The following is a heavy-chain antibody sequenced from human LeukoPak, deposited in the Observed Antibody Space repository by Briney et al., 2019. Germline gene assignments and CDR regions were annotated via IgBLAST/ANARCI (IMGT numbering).Heavy chain of an antibody. J-gene: IGHJ4*02. V-gene: IGHV4-34*01. CDR3: ARVYSGYDRDY. CDR1: GGSFSGYY. D-gene: IGHD5-12*01. CDR2: INHSGST. Sequence: SETLSLTCAVYGGSFSGYYWSWIRQPPGKGLEWIGEINHSGSTNYNPSLKSRVTISVDTSKNQFSLKLSSVTAADTAVYYCARVYSGYDRDYWGQETLVTVSS.